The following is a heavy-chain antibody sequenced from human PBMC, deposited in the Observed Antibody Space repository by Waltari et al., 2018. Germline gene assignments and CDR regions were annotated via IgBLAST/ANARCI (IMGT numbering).Heavy chain of an antibody. Sequence: QVQLQQWGAGLLKPSETLSLTCSVSGASFSAYYWGWVRHVPGKGLEWIGQIRHPGNTNYNPSLQSRVAISIDTSRNQFSLRVFSVTAADTGLYFCTRGGNYDFWSHRPFVDPWGQGTRVTVSS. J-gene: IGHJ5*02. CDR2: IRHPGNT. D-gene: IGHD3-3*01. CDR3: TRGGNYDFWSHRPFVDP. CDR1: GASFSAYY. V-gene: IGHV4-34*01.